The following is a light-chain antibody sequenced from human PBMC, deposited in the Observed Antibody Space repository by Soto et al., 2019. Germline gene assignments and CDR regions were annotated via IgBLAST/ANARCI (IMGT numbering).Light chain of an antibody. CDR3: SSYTSSIAPMLV. CDR1: SSDVGGYNY. CDR2: DVS. J-gene: IGLJ2*01. V-gene: IGLV2-14*01. Sequence: QSALTQPASVSGSPGQSITISCTGTSSDVGGYNYVSWYQQHPGKAPKLMIYDVSNRPSGVSNRFSGSKSGNTASLTISGLQAQDEADYYCSSYTSSIAPMLVFGGGTKLTVL.